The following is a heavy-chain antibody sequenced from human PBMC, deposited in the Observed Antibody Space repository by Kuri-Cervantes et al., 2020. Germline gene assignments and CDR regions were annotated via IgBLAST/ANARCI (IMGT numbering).Heavy chain of an antibody. J-gene: IGHJ4*02. D-gene: IGHD2/OR15-2a*01. Sequence: ASVKVSCKASGYTFTGFHMHWVRQAPGQGLEWMGWIKPDSGVTNYAQKFQGRVTLTRDTSITTAYMELSRPRSDDTAVYYCARVAAPNTHFLVYWGQGTLVTDSS. CDR3: ARVAAPNTHFLVY. CDR2: IKPDSGVT. CDR1: GYTFTGFH. V-gene: IGHV1-2*02.